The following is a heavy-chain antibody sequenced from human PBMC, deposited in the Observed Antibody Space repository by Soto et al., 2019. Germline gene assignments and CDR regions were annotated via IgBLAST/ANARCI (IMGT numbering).Heavy chain of an antibody. J-gene: IGHJ6*02. V-gene: IGHV4-30-2*01. CDR3: ASRPFYYYGLDV. Sequence: PSETLSLTCTVSGGSITTAGYSWSWIRQPPGKALEWIGYVYHTGNAYPKPPLKSRVTISLDRSKNQFPLKMTSVTAADTALYYCASRPFYYYGLDVWGQGTTVTVSS. CDR1: GGSITTAGYS. CDR2: VYHTGNA.